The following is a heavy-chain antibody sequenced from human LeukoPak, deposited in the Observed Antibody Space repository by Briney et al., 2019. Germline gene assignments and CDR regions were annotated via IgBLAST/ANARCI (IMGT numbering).Heavy chain of an antibody. CDR1: GGSVSSDSYY. CDR2: IYYSGST. Sequence: KASETLSLTCTVSGGSVSSDSYYWSWIRQPPGKGLEWIGHIYYSGSTNYNPSLKSRVTISVDTSKNQFSLKLSSVTAADTAVYYCARGDYSYYYGMDVWGQGTTVTVSS. V-gene: IGHV4-61*01. CDR3: ARGDYSYYYGMDV. J-gene: IGHJ6*02. D-gene: IGHD2-21*01.